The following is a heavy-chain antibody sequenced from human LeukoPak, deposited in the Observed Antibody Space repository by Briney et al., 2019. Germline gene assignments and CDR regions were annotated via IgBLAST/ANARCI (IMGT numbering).Heavy chain of an antibody. Sequence: SETLSLTCTVSGGSISSYYWSWIRLPPGKGLEWIGYIYYSGSTNYNPSLRSRVTISVDTSKNQFSLDLRSVTAADTAVYYCARGPHYHDSSGYSPSYSYAMDVWGQGTTVNVSS. J-gene: IGHJ6*02. CDR2: IYYSGST. D-gene: IGHD3-22*01. CDR1: GGSISSYY. CDR3: ARGPHYHDSSGYSPSYSYAMDV. V-gene: IGHV4-59*01.